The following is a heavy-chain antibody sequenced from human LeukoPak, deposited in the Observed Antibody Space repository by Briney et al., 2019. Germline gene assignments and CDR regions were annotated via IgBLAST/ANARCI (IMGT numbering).Heavy chain of an antibody. J-gene: IGHJ4*02. CDR1: GYIFTNYG. CDR3: ARDGGGRYGTTLLDD. CDR2: INAGNGNI. D-gene: IGHD1/OR15-1a*01. Sequence: ASVKVSCKASGYIFTNYGIHWVRQAPGQRLECMGWINAGNGNIKYSQNFQGRVTFTGDTSASTVYMEFNSLRSEDTAVYYCARDGGGRYGTTLLDDWGQGTLVTVSS. V-gene: IGHV1-3*01.